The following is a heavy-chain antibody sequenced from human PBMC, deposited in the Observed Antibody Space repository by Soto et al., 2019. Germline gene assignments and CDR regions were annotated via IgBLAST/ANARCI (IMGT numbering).Heavy chain of an antibody. CDR3: ARHSRYCSGGSCYSGWFDP. Sequence: GESLKISCKGSGYSFTSYWISWVRQMPGKGLEWMGRIDPSDSYTNYSPSFHGHVTISADKSISTAYLQWSSMKASDTAMYYCARHSRYCSGGSCYSGWFDPWGQGTLVTVSS. CDR2: IDPSDSYT. CDR1: GYSFTSYW. V-gene: IGHV5-10-1*01. D-gene: IGHD2-15*01. J-gene: IGHJ5*02.